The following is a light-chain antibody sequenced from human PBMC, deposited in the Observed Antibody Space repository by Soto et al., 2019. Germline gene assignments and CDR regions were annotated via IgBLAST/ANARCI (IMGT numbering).Light chain of an antibody. CDR1: SGDVGAYNF. Sequence: QSALTQPASVSGSLGQSITISCTGTSGDVGAYNFVSWFQHYPGKAPKIILYDVISRPSGVSNRFSGSKSGNTATLTISGLQAEYEANYYCSSFTTTDILVLGGGTKVTVL. J-gene: IGLJ3*02. CDR2: DVI. CDR3: SSFTTTDILV. V-gene: IGLV2-14*03.